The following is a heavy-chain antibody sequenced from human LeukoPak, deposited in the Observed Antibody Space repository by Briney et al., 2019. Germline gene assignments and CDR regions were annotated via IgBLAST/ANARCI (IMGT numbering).Heavy chain of an antibody. J-gene: IGHJ4*02. V-gene: IGHV3-48*02. CDR1: GFTFSRFG. D-gene: IGHD2-15*01. CDR3: AQKGGTDY. Sequence: PGGSLRLSCAATGFTFSRFGMNWVRQAQGKGLEWVSYISSTGSPIYYAESVKGRFTSSRDNAKNSLYLRMNSLRDDDTAVYYCAQKGGTDYWGQGTLVTVSS. CDR2: ISSTGSPI.